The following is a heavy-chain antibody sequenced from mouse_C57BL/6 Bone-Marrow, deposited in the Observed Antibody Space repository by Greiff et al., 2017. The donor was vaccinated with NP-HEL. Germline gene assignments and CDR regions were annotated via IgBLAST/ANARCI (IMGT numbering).Heavy chain of an antibody. J-gene: IGHJ2*01. Sequence: EVQLQQSGPELVKPGASVKISCKASGYTFTDYYMNWVKQSHGKSLEWIGDINPNNGGTSYNQKFKGKATLTVDKSSSTAYMELRSLTSEDSAVYYCAEIGLMVTTGYYFDYWGQGTTLTVSS. CDR2: INPNNGGT. D-gene: IGHD2-2*01. CDR3: AEIGLMVTTGYYFDY. CDR1: GYTFTDYY. V-gene: IGHV1-26*01.